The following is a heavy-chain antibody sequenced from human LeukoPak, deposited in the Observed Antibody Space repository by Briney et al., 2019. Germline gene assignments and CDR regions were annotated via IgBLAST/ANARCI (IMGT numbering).Heavy chain of an antibody. V-gene: IGHV3-9*01. CDR2: ISWHSGSI. CDR1: GFTFDDYA. J-gene: IGHJ4*02. D-gene: IGHD6-13*01. Sequence: GGSLRLSCAASGFTFDDYAMHWVRQAPGQGLERVSGISWHSGSIGYADSVKGRFTISRDNSKNTLYLQMNSLRVEDTAVYYCAREEHSSNVDYWGQGTLVTVSS. CDR3: AREEHSSNVDY.